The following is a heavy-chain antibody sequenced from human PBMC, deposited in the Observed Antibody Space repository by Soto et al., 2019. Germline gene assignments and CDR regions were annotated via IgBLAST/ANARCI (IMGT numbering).Heavy chain of an antibody. CDR1: GFTFDDYA. CDR2: ISWNSGSI. J-gene: IGHJ6*03. V-gene: IGHV3-9*01. Sequence: GGSLRLSCAASGFTFDDYAMHWVRQAPGKGLEWVSGISWNSGSIGYADSVKGRFTISRDNAKNSLYLQMNSLRAEDTALYYCATRITIFGVVSPDYYMDVWGKGTTVTVSS. D-gene: IGHD3-3*01. CDR3: ATRITIFGVVSPDYYMDV.